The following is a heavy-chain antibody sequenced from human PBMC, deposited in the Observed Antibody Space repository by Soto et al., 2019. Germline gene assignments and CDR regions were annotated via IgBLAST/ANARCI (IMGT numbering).Heavy chain of an antibody. J-gene: IGHJ3*02. CDR2: ISTYNGNT. Sequence: GAPVEVSCKASGYTFTSYGISWVRQAPGQRLEWMGWISTYNGNTNYAQKLQGRVTMTTDTSTSTAYMELRSLRSDDTAVYYCARGGVKVRGVIITGDAFDIWGQGTMVT. CDR1: GYTFTSYG. D-gene: IGHD3-10*01. CDR3: ARGGVKVRGVIITGDAFDI. V-gene: IGHV1-18*01.